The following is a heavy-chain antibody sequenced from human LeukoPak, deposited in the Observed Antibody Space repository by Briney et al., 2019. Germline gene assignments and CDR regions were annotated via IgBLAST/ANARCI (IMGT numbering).Heavy chain of an antibody. CDR1: GGSISSSSYY. D-gene: IGHD4-17*01. CDR3: ARPVTGWFDP. CDR2: IYYSGST. J-gene: IGHJ5*02. V-gene: IGHV4-39*01. Sequence: SETLSLTCTVSGGSISSSSYYWGWIRQPPGKGLEWIGSIYYSGSTYYNPSLKSRVTISVDTSKNQFSLKLSSVTAADTAVYYCARPVTGWFDPWGQGTLVTVSS.